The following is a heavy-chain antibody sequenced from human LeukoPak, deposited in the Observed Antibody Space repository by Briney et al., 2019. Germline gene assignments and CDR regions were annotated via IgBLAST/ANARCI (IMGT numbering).Heavy chain of an antibody. V-gene: IGHV1-18*01. CDR3: ARDLVDGVGAPRAY. J-gene: IGHJ4*02. CDR1: GGTFSSYA. D-gene: IGHD1-26*01. CDR2: INTYNGNT. Sequence: ASVKVSCKASGGTFSSYAISWVRQAPGQGLEWMGWINTYNGNTNYAQNLQGRVTITTDTSTSTAYMELRSLRSDDTAVFYCARDLVDGVGAPRAYWGQGALVTVSS.